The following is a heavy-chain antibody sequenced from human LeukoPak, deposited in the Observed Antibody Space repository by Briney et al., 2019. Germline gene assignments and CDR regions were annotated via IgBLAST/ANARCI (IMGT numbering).Heavy chain of an antibody. CDR1: GLTFNNYA. V-gene: IGHV3-23*01. CDR3: AKEYSGSFSPFPSYFDY. D-gene: IGHD1-26*01. Sequence: GGSLRLSCAVSGLTFNNYATSWVRQAPGKGLEWVSGISGRGASKYYADSVKGRFTISRDNSKNTLYLQMNSLRAEDTAVYYCAKEYSGSFSPFPSYFDYWGQGTLVTVSS. J-gene: IGHJ4*02. CDR2: ISGRGASK.